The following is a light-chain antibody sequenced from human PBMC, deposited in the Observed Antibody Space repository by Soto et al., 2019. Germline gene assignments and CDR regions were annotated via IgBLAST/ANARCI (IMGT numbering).Light chain of an antibody. J-gene: IGLJ1*01. CDR1: SSNIGAGYD. CDR3: QSYDITLSGYV. V-gene: IGLV1-40*01. CDR2: TNT. Sequence: QSVLTQPPSLSGAPGQRVTISCTGSSSNIGAGYDVHWYQRLPGTAPKLLIHTNTNRPSGVPDRFSGSKSGPSASLAITGLQVDDEADYYCQSYDITLSGYVFGAGTKVTVL.